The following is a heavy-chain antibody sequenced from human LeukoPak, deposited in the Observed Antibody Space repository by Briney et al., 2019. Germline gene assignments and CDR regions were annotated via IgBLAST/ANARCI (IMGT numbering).Heavy chain of an antibody. D-gene: IGHD5-18*01. CDR3: ARDGLGYGLDY. J-gene: IGHJ4*02. Sequence: SETLSLTCTVSGGSISSSSYYWGWIRQPPGKGLEWIGSIYYSGSTYYNPSLKSRVTISVDTSKNQFSLKLSSVTAADTAVYYCARDGLGYGLDYWGQGTLVTVSS. CDR2: IYYSGST. CDR1: GGSISSSSYY. V-gene: IGHV4-39*07.